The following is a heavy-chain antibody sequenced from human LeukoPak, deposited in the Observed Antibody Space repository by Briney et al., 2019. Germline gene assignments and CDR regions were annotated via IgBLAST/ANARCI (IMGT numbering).Heavy chain of an antibody. CDR3: ARAPGRWDYYYYGMDV. V-gene: IGHV1-69*04. CDR1: GGTFSSYA. Sequence: ASVKVSCKASGGTFSSYAISWVRQAPGQGLEWMGRIIPILGIANYAQKFQGRVTITADKSTSTAYMELSSLRSEDTAVYYCARAPGRWDYYYYGMDVWGQGTTVTVSS. D-gene: IGHD6-13*01. J-gene: IGHJ6*02. CDR2: IIPILGIA.